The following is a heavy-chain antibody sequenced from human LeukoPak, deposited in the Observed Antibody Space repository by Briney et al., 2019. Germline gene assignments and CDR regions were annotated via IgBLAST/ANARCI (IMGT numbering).Heavy chain of an antibody. CDR3: ARIRFDSSSWNYNWFDP. D-gene: IGHD6-13*01. CDR2: IKQDGSEK. Sequence: PGGSLRLSCAASGFTFSSYWMSWVRQAPGKGLEWVANIKQDGSEKYYVDSVKGRFTISRDNAKNSLYLQMNSLRAEDTAVYYCARIRFDSSSWNYNWFDPWGQGTLVTVSS. V-gene: IGHV3-7*01. J-gene: IGHJ5*02. CDR1: GFTFSSYW.